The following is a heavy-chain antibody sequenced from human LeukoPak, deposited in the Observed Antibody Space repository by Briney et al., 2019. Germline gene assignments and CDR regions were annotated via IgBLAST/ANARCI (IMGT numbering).Heavy chain of an antibody. J-gene: IGHJ3*01. CDR1: GGTFTGYA. V-gene: IGHV1-69*04. Sequence: GSSVKVSCTASGGTFTGYAISWVRQAPGQGLEWMGRIIPILGIANYAQKFQGRVTITADKSTSTAYMELSSLRSEDTAVYYCARGLYSSGWYGWSDLWGQGTMVTVSS. CDR3: ARGLYSSGWYGWSDL. D-gene: IGHD6-19*01. CDR2: IIPILGIA.